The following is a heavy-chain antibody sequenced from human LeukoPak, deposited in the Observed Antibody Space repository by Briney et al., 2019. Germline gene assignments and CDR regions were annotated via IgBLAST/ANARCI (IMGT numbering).Heavy chain of an antibody. J-gene: IGHJ4*02. V-gene: IGHV3-20*04. Sequence: PGGSLRLSCAASGFTFDDYGMSWVRQPPGKGLEWVSGINWNGGSTGYADSVKGRFTISRDNAKNSLFLQMNSLRVEDTALYYCARRHTSGWECFDYWGQGTLVTVSS. CDR2: INWNGGST. CDR3: ARRHTSGWECFDY. CDR1: GFTFDDYG. D-gene: IGHD6-19*01.